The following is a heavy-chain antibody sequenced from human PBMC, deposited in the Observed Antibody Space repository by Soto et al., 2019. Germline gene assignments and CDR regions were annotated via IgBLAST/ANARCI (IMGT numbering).Heavy chain of an antibody. Sequence: ASVKVSCKASGYTFTSYYMHWVRQAPGQGLEWMGIINPSGGSTSYAQKFQGRVTMTRDTSTSTVYMELSSLRSEDTVVYYCARDSLECSSTSCYLFDYWGQGTLVTVSS. J-gene: IGHJ4*02. CDR3: ARDSLECSSTSCYLFDY. V-gene: IGHV1-46*01. CDR1: GYTFTSYY. D-gene: IGHD2-2*01. CDR2: INPSGGST.